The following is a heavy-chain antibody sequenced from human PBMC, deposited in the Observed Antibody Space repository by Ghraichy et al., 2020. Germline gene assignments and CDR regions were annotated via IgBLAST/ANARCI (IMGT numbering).Heavy chain of an antibody. CDR3: AMGHCSGGTCYPGGYYALDV. V-gene: IGHV4-34*01. D-gene: IGHD2-15*01. CDR1: GASFSGYY. CDR2: VNYSGST. Sequence: TLSLTCDVNGASFSGYYWSWIRQPPGKGLEWIGEVNYSGSTNYNASLESRVTISVDTSKNQFSLKLNSVTAADTALYFCAMGHCSGGTCYPGGYYALDVWGQGTSVTVSS. J-gene: IGHJ6*02.